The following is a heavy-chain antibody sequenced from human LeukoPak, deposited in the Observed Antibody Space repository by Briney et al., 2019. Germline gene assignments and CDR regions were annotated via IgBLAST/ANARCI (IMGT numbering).Heavy chain of an antibody. CDR2: ISAYNGNT. J-gene: IGHJ4*02. V-gene: IGHV1-18*04. D-gene: IGHD4-17*01. CDR1: GYTFTGYY. CDR3: AREPTGDY. Sequence: ASVKVSCKASGYTFTGYYMHWVRQAPGQGLEWMGWISAYNGNTNYAQKLQGRVTMTTDTSTSTVYMELSSLRSEDTAVYYCAREPTGDYWGQGTLVTVSS.